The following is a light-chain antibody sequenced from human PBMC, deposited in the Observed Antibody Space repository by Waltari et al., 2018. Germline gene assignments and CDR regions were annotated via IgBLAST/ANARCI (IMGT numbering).Light chain of an antibody. CDR3: QQGYSSPPYT. V-gene: IGKV1-39*01. CDR1: QSISTY. J-gene: IGKJ2*01. Sequence: DIQMTQSPSTLSASVGDRVTITCRASQSISTYLNWYQQKPGKASSLLIFAATSLQSGVPSRFSGSGSGTEFTLTINNLQPEAFATYYCQQGYSSPPYTFGQGTKLLI. CDR2: AAT.